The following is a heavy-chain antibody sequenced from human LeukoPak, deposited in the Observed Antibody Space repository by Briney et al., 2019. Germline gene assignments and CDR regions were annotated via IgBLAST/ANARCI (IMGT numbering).Heavy chain of an antibody. J-gene: IGHJ4*02. CDR1: GGSISSYY. V-gene: IGHV4-59*08. Sequence: SETLSLTCTVSGGSISSYYWSWIRQPPGKGLEWIWYIYYSGSTNYNPSLKSRVTISVDTSKNQFSLKLRSVTAADTAVYYCARRPQYGSYDYWGQGTLVTVSS. D-gene: IGHD4-17*01. CDR2: IYYSGST. CDR3: ARRPQYGSYDY.